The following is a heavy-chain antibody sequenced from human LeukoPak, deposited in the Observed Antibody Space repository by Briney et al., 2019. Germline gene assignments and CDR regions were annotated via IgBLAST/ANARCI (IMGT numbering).Heavy chain of an antibody. V-gene: IGHV4-34*01. D-gene: IGHD5-18*01. CDR3: ARGARAPGYSYGYSVFGDY. CDR2: INHSGST. Sequence: SETLSFTCTGSGGSINSFYWSWIGHPPGKGLEWIGEINHSGSTNYNPSLKSRVTIAVDTSKNQFSLKLSSVTAADTAVYYCARGARAPGYSYGYSVFGDYWGQGTLVTVSS. J-gene: IGHJ4*02. CDR1: GGSINSFY.